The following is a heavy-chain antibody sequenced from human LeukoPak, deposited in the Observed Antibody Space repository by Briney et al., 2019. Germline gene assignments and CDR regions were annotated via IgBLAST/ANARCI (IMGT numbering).Heavy chain of an antibody. J-gene: IGHJ4*02. V-gene: IGHV4-4*07. CDR2: IYTSWST. Sequence: SETPSLTRTVSGGSISSYYWSWIRQPAGKGLDGIGRIYTSWSTSYNLHPKRRVTMSVDTSKNQFSLKLRSVTAADTDVYYCARGRYYDSSGYYGNYFDYWGQGTLVTVSS. D-gene: IGHD3-22*01. CDR1: GGSISSYY. CDR3: ARGRYYDSSGYYGNYFDY.